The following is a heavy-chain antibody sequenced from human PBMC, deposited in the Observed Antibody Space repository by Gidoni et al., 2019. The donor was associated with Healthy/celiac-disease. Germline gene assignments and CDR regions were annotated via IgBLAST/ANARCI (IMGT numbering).Heavy chain of an antibody. Sequence: QVQLVQSGAEVKKPGSSVKVSCTASGGTFSSYAISWVRQAPGQGLEWMGGIIPSFGTSNIAQKFQGRVTITADESTRTAFMELSSLGSEDTAVYYCARYTPNGDYVGAFDIWGQGTMVTVSS. CDR2: IIPSFGTS. J-gene: IGHJ3*02. CDR1: GGTFSSYA. CDR3: ARYTPNGDYVGAFDI. V-gene: IGHV1-69*01. D-gene: IGHD4-17*01.